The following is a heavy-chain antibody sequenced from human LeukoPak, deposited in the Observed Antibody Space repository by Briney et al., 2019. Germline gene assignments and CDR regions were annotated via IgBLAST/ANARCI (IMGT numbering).Heavy chain of an antibody. D-gene: IGHD6-13*01. CDR2: INPNSGGT. Sequence: GASVKVSCKASGYTFTCYYMHWVRQAPGQGLEWMGRINPNSGGTNYAQKFQGGVTMTRDTSISTAYMELSRLRSDDTAVYCCAREDSSSSYDYWGQGTLVTVSS. CDR3: AREDSSSSYDY. V-gene: IGHV1-2*06. CDR1: GYTFTCYY. J-gene: IGHJ4*02.